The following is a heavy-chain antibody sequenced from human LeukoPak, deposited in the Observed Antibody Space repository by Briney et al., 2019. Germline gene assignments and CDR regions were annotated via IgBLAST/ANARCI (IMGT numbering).Heavy chain of an antibody. CDR1: GYTFTSYG. V-gene: IGHV1-18*04. CDR3: AREDATYVWGSYRSNTLDY. D-gene: IGHD3-16*02. Sequence: GASVPVSCKASGYTFTSYGIRWLQQAPAKGREWMGWISAYYGNTNYAQKLQGRVTMTTDTSTSTAYMELRSLRSDDTAVYYCAREDATYVWGSYRSNTLDYWGQGTLVTVSS. CDR2: ISAYYGNT. J-gene: IGHJ4*02.